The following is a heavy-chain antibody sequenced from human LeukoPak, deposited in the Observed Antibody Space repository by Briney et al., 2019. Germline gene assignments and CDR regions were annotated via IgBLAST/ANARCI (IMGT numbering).Heavy chain of an antibody. D-gene: IGHD5-12*01. V-gene: IGHV3-23*01. CDR2: ISTSGGST. J-gene: IGHJ6*03. CDR1: GFTFSSYA. CDR3: ARVSNREIVADMDV. Sequence: PGGSLRLSCAASGFTFSSYAMSWVRQAPGKGLEWVSTISTSGGSTYYADSVKGRFTISRDNAKNSLYLQMNSLRAEDTAVYYCARVSNREIVADMDVWGKGTMVTVSS.